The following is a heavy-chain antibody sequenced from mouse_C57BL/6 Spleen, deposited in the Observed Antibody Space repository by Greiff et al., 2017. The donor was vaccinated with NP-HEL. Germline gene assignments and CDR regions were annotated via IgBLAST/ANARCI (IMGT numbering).Heavy chain of an antibody. CDR2: IDPSDSYT. V-gene: IGHV1-69*01. CDR1: GYTFTSYW. J-gene: IGHJ4*01. CDR3: ARRGIYYYGNYAMDY. Sequence: VQLQQPGAELVMPGASVKLSCKASGYTFTSYWMHWVKQRPGQGLEWIGEIDPSDSYTNYNQKFKGKSTLTVDKSSSTAYMQLSSLTSEDSAVYYCARRGIYYYGNYAMDYWGQGTSVTVSS. D-gene: IGHD1-1*01.